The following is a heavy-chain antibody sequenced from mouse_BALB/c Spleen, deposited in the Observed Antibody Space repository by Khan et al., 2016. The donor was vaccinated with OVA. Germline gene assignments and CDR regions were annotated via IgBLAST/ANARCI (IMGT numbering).Heavy chain of an antibody. Sequence: VKLEESGPGLVAPSQSLSITCTISGFSLTNYGVHWVRQPPGKGLEWLVVIWSDGSTTYNSALKSRLTINKDNSKSQVFLKMNSLQTDDTAVYFCARQPYYHYNIMDYWGQGTSVTVSS. CDR2: IWSDGST. J-gene: IGHJ4*01. D-gene: IGHD2-10*01. CDR1: GFSLTNYG. V-gene: IGHV2-6-1*01. CDR3: ARQPYYHYNIMDY.